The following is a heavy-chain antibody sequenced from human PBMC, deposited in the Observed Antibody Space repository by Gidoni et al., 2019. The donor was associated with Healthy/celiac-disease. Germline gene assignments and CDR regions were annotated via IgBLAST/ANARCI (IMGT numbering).Heavy chain of an antibody. D-gene: IGHD1-26*01. CDR2: IYYSGST. Sequence: QLQLQESGPGLVKPSETLSLTCTVSGGSISSSSYYWGWIRQPPGKGLEWIGSIYYSGSTYYNPSLKSRVTISVDTSKNQFSLKLSSVTAADTAVYYCARHSGEWELLRRNYYFDYWGQGTLVTVSS. CDR3: ARHSGEWELLRRNYYFDY. J-gene: IGHJ4*02. CDR1: GGSISSSSYY. V-gene: IGHV4-39*01.